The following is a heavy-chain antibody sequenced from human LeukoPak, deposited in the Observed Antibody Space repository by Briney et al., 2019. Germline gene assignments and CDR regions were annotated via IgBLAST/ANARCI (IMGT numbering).Heavy chain of an antibody. CDR3: ARTRPGLYFDY. CDR1: GFTFSCCS. V-gene: IGHV3-7*01. CDR2: IREDGSEK. Sequence: GGSLRLSCAASGFTFSCCSMSWVSQAPGKGLEWVANIREDGSEKYYVDSLKGRFTISRDNAKNSLYLQMNSLRAEDTAVYYCARTRPGLYFDYWGQGTVVTVSS. D-gene: IGHD6-6*01. J-gene: IGHJ4*02.